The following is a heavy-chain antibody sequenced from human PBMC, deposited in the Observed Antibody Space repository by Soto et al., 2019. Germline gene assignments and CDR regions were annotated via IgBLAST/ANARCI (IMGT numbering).Heavy chain of an antibody. J-gene: IGHJ6*02. D-gene: IGHD2-15*01. V-gene: IGHV3-33*01. CDR3: ARARFEVDSRYYYYGMDV. CDR2: IWYDGSNK. Sequence: GGSLRLSCAASGFTFSSYGMHWVRQAPGKGLEWVAVIWYDGSNKYYADSVKGRFTIPRDNSKNTLYLQMNSLRAEDTAVYYCARARFEVDSRYYYYGMDVWGQGTTVTVSS. CDR1: GFTFSSYG.